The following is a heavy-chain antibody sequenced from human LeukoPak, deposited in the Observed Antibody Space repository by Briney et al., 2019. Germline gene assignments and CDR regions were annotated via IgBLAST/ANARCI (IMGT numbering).Heavy chain of an antibody. V-gene: IGHV3-21*01. D-gene: IGHD4-17*01. J-gene: IGHJ4*02. CDR3: ARDPLGDYAGYFDY. CDR1: GFTFSSYS. Sequence: GGSLRLSCAASGFTFSSYSMNWVRQAPGKGLEWVSSISSSSSYIYYADSVKGRFTISRDNAKNSLYLQMNSLRAGDTAVYYCARDPLGDYAGYFDYWGQGTLVTVSS. CDR2: ISSSSSYI.